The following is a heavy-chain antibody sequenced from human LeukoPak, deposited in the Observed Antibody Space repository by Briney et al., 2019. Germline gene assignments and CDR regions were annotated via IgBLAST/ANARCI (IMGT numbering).Heavy chain of an antibody. V-gene: IGHV3-23*01. CDR2: ISGGATST. Sequence: PGGSLRLSCAASGFTFSSYAMSWVRQAPGEGLEWVSGISGGATSTDYADPVRGRFSISRDNFKNTVSLQMSSLRAEDTATYYCAKGTDYYGSGGHFDFWGQGALVTVSS. J-gene: IGHJ4*02. CDR1: GFTFSSYA. D-gene: IGHD3-10*01. CDR3: AKGTDYYGSGGHFDF.